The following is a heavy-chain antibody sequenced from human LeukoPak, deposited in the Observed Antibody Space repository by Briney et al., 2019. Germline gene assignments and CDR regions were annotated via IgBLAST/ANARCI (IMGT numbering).Heavy chain of an antibody. V-gene: IGHV3-23*01. CDR1: GFTFSSYA. CDR3: AKSSSGWQSKYFDY. D-gene: IGHD6-19*01. CDR2: ISGSGGST. Sequence: GGSLRLSCATSGFTFSSYAMSWVRQAPGKGLEWVSAISGSGGSTYYADSVKGRFTISRDNSKNTLYLQMNSLRAEDTAVYYCAKSSSGWQSKYFDYWGQGTLVTVSS. J-gene: IGHJ4*02.